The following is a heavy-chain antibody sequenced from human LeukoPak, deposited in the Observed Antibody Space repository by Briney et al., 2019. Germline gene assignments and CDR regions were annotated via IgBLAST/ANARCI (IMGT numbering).Heavy chain of an antibody. CDR1: GGTFSSYA. V-gene: IGHV1-69*01. CDR2: IIPIFGTA. Sequence: SVKVSCKASGGTFSSYAISWVRQAPGQGLEWMGGIIPIFGTANYAQKFQGRVTITADESTSTAYMELSSLRSEDTAVYYCARGYSYGSEYNYFDYWGQGTLVTVSS. J-gene: IGHJ4*02. D-gene: IGHD5-18*01. CDR3: ARGYSYGSEYNYFDY.